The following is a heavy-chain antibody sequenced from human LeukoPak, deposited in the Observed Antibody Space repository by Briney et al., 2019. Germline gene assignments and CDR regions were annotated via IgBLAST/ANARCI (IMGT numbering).Heavy chain of an antibody. Sequence: SETLTLTCTVSGCFISSYYWSWIRQPPGKGLEWIGYINYSGSTNYNPSLESLVTIPVETSKNQFSLKLNTVTAADTCVYYCARHGAPAMVRGVIYWFDPWGQGTLVTVSS. CDR2: INYSGST. CDR1: GCFISSYY. CDR3: ARHGAPAMVRGVIYWFDP. D-gene: IGHD3-10*01. V-gene: IGHV4-59*08. J-gene: IGHJ5*02.